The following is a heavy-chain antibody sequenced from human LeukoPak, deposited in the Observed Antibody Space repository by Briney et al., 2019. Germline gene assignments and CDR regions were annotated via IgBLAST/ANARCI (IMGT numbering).Heavy chain of an antibody. J-gene: IGHJ6*03. CDR3: ARDLEAGYYYMDV. CDR1: GGSISSSSYY. V-gene: IGHV4-39*07. CDR2: IYYSGST. Sequence: SETLSLTCTVSGGSISSSSYYWGWIRQPPGKGLEWIGSIYYSGSTYYNPSIKSRVTISVDTSKNQFSLKLSSVTAADTAVYYCARDLEAGYYYMDVWGKGTTVTVSS.